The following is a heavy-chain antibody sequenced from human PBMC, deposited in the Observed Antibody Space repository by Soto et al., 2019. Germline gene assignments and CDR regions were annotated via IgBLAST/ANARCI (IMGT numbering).Heavy chain of an antibody. Sequence: PSETLSLTCTVSGGSSSSTSYYWGWIRQPPGKGLEWIGSIYSSGNTYYNPSLKSRVTISVDTSKSHLSLKLSSVTAADTAVYYCARDLTTGTREYYYYGMDVWGQGTTVTFSS. D-gene: IGHD1-1*01. CDR1: GGSSSSTSYY. J-gene: IGHJ6*02. CDR3: ARDLTTGTREYYYYGMDV. CDR2: IYSSGNT. V-gene: IGHV4-39*02.